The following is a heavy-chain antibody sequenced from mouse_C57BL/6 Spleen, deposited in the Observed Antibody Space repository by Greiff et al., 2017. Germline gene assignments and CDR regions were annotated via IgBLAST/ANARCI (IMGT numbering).Heavy chain of an antibody. Sequence: VQLQQSGAELVRPGASVKLSCTASGFNIKDDYMHWVKQRPEQGLEWIGWIDPENGDTEYASKFQGKATITADTSSNTAYLQLSSLTSEDTAVYYGTTSYYGSREGAWFAYWRQGTLVTVSA. D-gene: IGHD1-1*01. J-gene: IGHJ3*01. CDR1: GFNIKDDY. CDR2: IDPENGDT. V-gene: IGHV14-4*01. CDR3: TTSYYGSREGAWFAY.